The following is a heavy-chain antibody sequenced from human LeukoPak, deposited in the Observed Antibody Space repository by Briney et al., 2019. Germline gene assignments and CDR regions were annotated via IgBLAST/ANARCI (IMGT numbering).Heavy chain of an antibody. CDR2: IYPGDFDT. V-gene: IGHV5-51*01. J-gene: IGHJ4*02. Sequence: GESLKISCKGSGHSFISYWIGWVRQMPGKGLEWMGIIYPGDFDTRYSPSFQGQVTISADNSINTAYLQWSSLKASDTAMYHCARPDCSGGTCYYDYWGQGTLVTVSS. CDR3: ARPDCSGGTCYYDY. D-gene: IGHD2-15*01. CDR1: GHSFISYW.